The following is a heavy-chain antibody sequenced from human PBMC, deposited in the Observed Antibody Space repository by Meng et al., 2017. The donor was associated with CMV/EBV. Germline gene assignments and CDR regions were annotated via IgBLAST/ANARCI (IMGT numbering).Heavy chain of an antibody. J-gene: IGHJ6*02. CDR2: IIPILGIA. D-gene: IGHD4-11*01. Sequence: SVKVSCKASGGTFSSYAISWVRQAPGQGLEWMGGIIPILGIANYAQKFQGRVTITADKSTSTAYMELSSLRSEDTAVYYCARSTVTRRGPGAPNYHYYGMDVWGQGTTVTV. V-gene: IGHV1-69*10. CDR3: ARSTVTRRGPGAPNYHYYGMDV. CDR1: GGTFSSYA.